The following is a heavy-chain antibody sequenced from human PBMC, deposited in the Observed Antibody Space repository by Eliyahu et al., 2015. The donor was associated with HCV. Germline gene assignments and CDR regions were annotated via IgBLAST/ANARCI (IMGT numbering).Heavy chain of an antibody. D-gene: IGHD3-10*01. Sequence: QVQLVQSGAEVKKPGASVKVSCKASGYTFXSYXXXWVXQAXXQGLEWMGXMNPNSXNTGYAQKFQGRVTMTRNTSISTAYMELSSLRSEDTAVYYCARVVVRGVIGTYYYGMDVWGQGTTVTVSS. CDR3: ARVVVRGVIGTYYYGMDV. CDR1: GYTFXSYX. V-gene: IGHV1-8*01. J-gene: IGHJ6*02. CDR2: MNPNSXNT.